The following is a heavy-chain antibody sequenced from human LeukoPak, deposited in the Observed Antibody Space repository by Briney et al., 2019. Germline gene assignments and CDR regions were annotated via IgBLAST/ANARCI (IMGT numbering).Heavy chain of an antibody. Sequence: PGGSLRLSCAASGFTFSRYAMSWVRQAPGQGLEWVSAITGSGGTTYYTDFVRGRLTISRDNSKNTLYLQMNSLRAEDTAIYFCTKDGDDSGWYSGWFDPWGQGTLVTVSS. CDR1: GFTFSRYA. CDR2: ITGSGGTT. J-gene: IGHJ5*02. D-gene: IGHD6-19*01. V-gene: IGHV3-23*01. CDR3: TKDGDDSGWYSGWFDP.